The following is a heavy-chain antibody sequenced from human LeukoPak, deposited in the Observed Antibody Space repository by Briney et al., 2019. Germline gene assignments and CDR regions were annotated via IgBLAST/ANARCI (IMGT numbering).Heavy chain of an antibody. CDR2: IKQDGSEK. CDR1: GFTFSSYW. CDR3: ARVDRPLEYYYDSSGYGVY. V-gene: IGHV3-7*05. J-gene: IGHJ4*02. D-gene: IGHD3-22*01. Sequence: TGGSLRLSCAASGFTFSSYWMSWVRHAPGKGLEWVANIKQDGSEKYYVDSVKGRFTISRDNAKNSLYLQMNSLRAEDTAVYYCARVDRPLEYYYDSSGYGVYWGQGTLVTVSS.